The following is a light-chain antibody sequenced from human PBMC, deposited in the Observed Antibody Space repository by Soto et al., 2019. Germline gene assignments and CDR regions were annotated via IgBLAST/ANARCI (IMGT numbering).Light chain of an antibody. V-gene: IGKV3-20*01. CDR1: QSVSSNY. J-gene: IGKJ1*01. CDR3: QQYGSSRT. Sequence: EFVLTQSPGTLSLSPGERATLSCRASQSVSSNYLAWYQQKPGQAPRLLIYAASSRATGIPDRFSGSGSGTDFILTISRLEPEDFGVYYCQQYGSSRTFGQGTKVEIK. CDR2: AAS.